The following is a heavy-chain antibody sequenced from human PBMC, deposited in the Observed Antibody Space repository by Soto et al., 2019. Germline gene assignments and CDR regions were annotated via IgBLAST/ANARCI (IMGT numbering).Heavy chain of an antibody. CDR2: IKPDGSEK. CDR1: GFTFSTYW. Sequence: GGSLRLSCAASGFTFSTYWMSWVRQAPGKGLEWVANIKPDGSEKWYVGSVKGRFTISRDNAKNSLYLQMSSLRAEDTAVYYCARGDYYYTNGPFSDSFDIWGQGTMVTVSS. CDR3: ARGDYYYTNGPFSDSFDI. J-gene: IGHJ3*02. V-gene: IGHV3-7*04. D-gene: IGHD2-8*01.